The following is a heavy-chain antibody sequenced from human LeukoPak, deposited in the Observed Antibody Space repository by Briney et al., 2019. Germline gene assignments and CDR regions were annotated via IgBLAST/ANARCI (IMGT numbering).Heavy chain of an antibody. V-gene: IGHV4-61*02. CDR1: GGSISSGSYY. CDR3: ARGGGGWLSAAGVFGP. J-gene: IGHJ5*02. CDR2: IYTSGST. Sequence: SETLSLTCTVSGGSISSGSYYWSWIRQPAGKGLEWIGRIYTSGSTNYNPSLKSRVTISVDTSKNQLSLKLSSVTAADTAVYYCARGGGGWLSAAGVFGPWGQGTLVTVSS. D-gene: IGHD6-13*01.